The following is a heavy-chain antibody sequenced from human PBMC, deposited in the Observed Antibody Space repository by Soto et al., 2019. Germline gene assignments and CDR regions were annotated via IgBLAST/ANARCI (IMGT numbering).Heavy chain of an antibody. CDR3: ARDHHYDILTGYLLGMDV. D-gene: IGHD3-9*01. Sequence: GASVKVSCKASGYTFTGYYMHWVRQAPGQGLEWMGWINPNSGGTNYAQKFQGRVTMTRDTSISTAYMELSRLRSDDTAVYYCARDHHYDILTGYLLGMDVWGQGTTVTVSS. CDR1: GYTFTGYY. V-gene: IGHV1-2*02. CDR2: INPNSGGT. J-gene: IGHJ6*02.